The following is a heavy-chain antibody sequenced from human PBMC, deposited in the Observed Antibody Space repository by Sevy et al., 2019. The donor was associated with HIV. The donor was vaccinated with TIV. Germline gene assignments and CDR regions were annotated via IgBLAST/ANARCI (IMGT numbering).Heavy chain of an antibody. CDR2: VYYTGGT. V-gene: IGHV4-59*08. Sequence: SETRSLTCTVSGGSINSDHWNWIRQPPGKGLEWIGYVYYTGGTNYNPSLKNRVTISVDRTKNQFSLKRTSVTAADTAVYYCARRNDFDIWGQGTMVTVSS. J-gene: IGHJ3*02. CDR3: ARRNDFDI. CDR1: GGSINSDH.